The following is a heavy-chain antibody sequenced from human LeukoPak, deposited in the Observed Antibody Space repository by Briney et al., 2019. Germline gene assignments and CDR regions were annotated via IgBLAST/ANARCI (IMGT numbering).Heavy chain of an antibody. V-gene: IGHV1-18*01. CDR2: ISAYNGNT. CDR3: ARDSYYYGSGSKYYFDY. D-gene: IGHD3-10*01. CDR1: GYTFTSYG. Sequence: ASVKVSCKASGYTFTSYGISWVRQAPGQGLEWMGWISAYNGNTNYAQKLQGRVTMTTDTSTSTAYMELRSLRSDDTAVYYCARDSYYYGSGSKYYFDYWGQGTLVTVSS. J-gene: IGHJ4*02.